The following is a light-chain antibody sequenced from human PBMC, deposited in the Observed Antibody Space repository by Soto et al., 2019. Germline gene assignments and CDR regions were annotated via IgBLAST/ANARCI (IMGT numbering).Light chain of an antibody. CDR2: QAS. Sequence: EIQMTQSPSTLSGSVGDRVTITCRASQTISSWLAWYQQKPGKAPKLLIYQASTLKSGVPSRLSGSGSGTDFTLNITSLQPDDFATYYCQQHDKWPRTFVQRTKV. V-gene: IGKV1-5*03. J-gene: IGKJ1*01. CDR3: QQHDKWPRT. CDR1: QTISSW.